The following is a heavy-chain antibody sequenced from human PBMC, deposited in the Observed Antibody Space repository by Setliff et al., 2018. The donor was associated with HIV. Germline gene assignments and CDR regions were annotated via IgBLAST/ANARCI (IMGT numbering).Heavy chain of an antibody. J-gene: IGHJ4*02. D-gene: IGHD6-13*01. Sequence: PSETLSLTCTVSGVSISNYYWSWIRQPPGKGLEWIGYIYTSGSTSYSPSLKSRATISLDTSKNQFSLMLTSVTAADTAVYYCAKEERTSWPRVDSWGQGTLVTVPQ. CDR2: IYTSGST. V-gene: IGHV4-4*09. CDR3: AKEERTSWPRVDS. CDR1: GVSISNYY.